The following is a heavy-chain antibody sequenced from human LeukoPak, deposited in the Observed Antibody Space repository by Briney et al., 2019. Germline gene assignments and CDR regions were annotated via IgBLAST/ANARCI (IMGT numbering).Heavy chain of an antibody. Sequence: GGSLRLSCAASGFTFSSYGMHWVRQAPGKGLEWVEVISYDGSNKYFADAVKGRLISSRDDSKTTLYLQMNSRRDEDTAVYYWAKDSSSSSWDWGQGTLVTVSS. CDR2: ISYDGSNK. D-gene: IGHD6-13*01. CDR1: GFTFSSYG. V-gene: IGHV3-30*18. CDR3: AKDSSSSSWD. J-gene: IGHJ4*02.